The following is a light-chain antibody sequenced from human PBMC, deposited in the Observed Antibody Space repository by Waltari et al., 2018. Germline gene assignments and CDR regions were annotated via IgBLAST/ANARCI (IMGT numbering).Light chain of an antibody. Sequence: QSVLTQPPSVSATPGQKVTISCAGSSSNKGNKYVSWYQQLPGTAPKLLIYDNDKRPSGIPDRFSGSKSGTSATLGITGLQTGDEADYYCGTWDSSLSAVVFGGGTKLTVL. CDR2: DND. J-gene: IGLJ2*01. CDR1: SSNKGNKY. V-gene: IGLV1-51*01. CDR3: GTWDSSLSAVV.